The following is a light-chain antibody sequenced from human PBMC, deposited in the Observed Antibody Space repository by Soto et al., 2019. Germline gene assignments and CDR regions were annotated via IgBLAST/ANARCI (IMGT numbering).Light chain of an antibody. CDR2: GAS. J-gene: IGKJ1*01. V-gene: IGKV3-15*01. CDR1: QSVSSN. Sequence: EIVMTQSPATLSVSPGERATLSCRASQSVSSNLAWYQQKPGQAPRLRIYGASTRATGIPARFSGSGSGTEFTLTISGLQSEDFVVYYCQQYNNWPPCTFGRGTKVEIK. CDR3: QQYNNWPPCT.